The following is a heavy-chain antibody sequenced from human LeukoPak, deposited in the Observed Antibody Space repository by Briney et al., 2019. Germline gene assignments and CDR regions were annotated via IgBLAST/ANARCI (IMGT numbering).Heavy chain of an antibody. D-gene: IGHD3-22*01. J-gene: IGHJ4*02. CDR1: GFTFSSYG. CDR2: ISYDGSNK. Sequence: GGSLRLSCAASGFTFSSYGMHWVRQAPGKGLEWVAVISYDGSNKYYADSVKGQFSITRDNSKNTLYLQMNSLRAEDTAVYYCAKSQPYDGSGSFDYWGQGTLVTVSS. V-gene: IGHV3-30*18. CDR3: AKSQPYDGSGSFDY.